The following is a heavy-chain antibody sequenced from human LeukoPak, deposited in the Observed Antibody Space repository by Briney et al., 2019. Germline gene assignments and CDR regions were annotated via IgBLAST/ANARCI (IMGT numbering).Heavy chain of an antibody. CDR3: AADLSNPRMGATYLDS. Sequence: SVKVSCKASGFTSTNFAVQWVRQARGQRLEWIGWIIVGSGATKCAQDFQERVTITRDLSTSTLYMELRSLTSEETAVYYCAADLSNPRMGATYLDSWGQGTLVTVSS. CDR2: IIVGSGAT. D-gene: IGHD1-26*01. J-gene: IGHJ4*02. CDR1: GFTSTNFA. V-gene: IGHV1-58*01.